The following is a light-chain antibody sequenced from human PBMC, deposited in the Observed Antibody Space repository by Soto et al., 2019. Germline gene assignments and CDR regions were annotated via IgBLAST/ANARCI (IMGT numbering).Light chain of an antibody. CDR2: DAS. CDR1: QSISSW. V-gene: IGKV1-5*01. Sequence: DIQMTQSPSTLSASVVDRVTITCRASQSISSWLAWYQQKPGKAPKLLMYDASSLERGVPSRFRGSGSGTEFSLTISGLQPDDFATYYCQQYNTYWSFGQGTKVDIK. CDR3: QQYNTYWS. J-gene: IGKJ1*01.